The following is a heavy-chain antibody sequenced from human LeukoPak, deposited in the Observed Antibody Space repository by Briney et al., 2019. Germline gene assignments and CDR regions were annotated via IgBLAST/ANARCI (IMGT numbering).Heavy chain of an antibody. D-gene: IGHD4-23*01. J-gene: IGHJ4*02. CDR3: ARAFNSFAYFDY. CDR2: IYYSGST. V-gene: IGHV4-61*01. CDR1: GGSVSSGSYY. Sequence: SETLSLTCTVSGGSVSSGSYYWSWIRQPPGKGLEWIGYIYYSGSTNYNPSLKSRVTISVDTSKNQFSLKLSSVTAADTAVYYCARAFNSFAYFDYWGQGTLVTVSS.